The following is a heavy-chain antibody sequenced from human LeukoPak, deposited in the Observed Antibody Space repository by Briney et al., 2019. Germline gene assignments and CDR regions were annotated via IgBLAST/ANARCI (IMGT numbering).Heavy chain of an antibody. V-gene: IGHV3-11*01. CDR2: ISSSGSTI. D-gene: IGHD5-18*01. CDR1: GFTFSDNY. Sequence: PGGSLRFSCAASGFTFSDNYMSWIGQAPGKGLKWGSYISSSGSTIYYADPVKGRFTISRDNAKNSRYLQMNSLRAEDTAVYYCARDGRRYSYGSYYYYIDVWGKGTTVTVSS. J-gene: IGHJ6*03. CDR3: ARDGRRYSYGSYYYYIDV.